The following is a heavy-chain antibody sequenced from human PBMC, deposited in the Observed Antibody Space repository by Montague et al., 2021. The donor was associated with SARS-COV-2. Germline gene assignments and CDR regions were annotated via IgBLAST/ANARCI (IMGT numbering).Heavy chain of an antibody. V-gene: IGHV4-39*01. J-gene: IGHJ5*02. CDR3: ARSPTYYHILTGYSNGPNWFDP. D-gene: IGHD3-9*01. CDR1: GGSISSSSYY. Sequence: SETLSLTCTVSGGSISSSSYYWGWIRQPPGKGLEWIGSIYYSGSTYYNPSLKSRVTISVDTSKNQFSLKLSSVTAADTAVYYCARSPTYYHILTGYSNGPNWFDPWGQGTLVTVSS. CDR2: IYYSGST.